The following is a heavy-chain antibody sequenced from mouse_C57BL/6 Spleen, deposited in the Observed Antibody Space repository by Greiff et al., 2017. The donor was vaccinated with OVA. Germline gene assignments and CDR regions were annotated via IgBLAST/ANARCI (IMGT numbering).Heavy chain of an antibody. CDR3: AIEGAAQAKDY. Sequence: VQLQQPGAELVKPGASVKLSCKASGYTFTSYWMHWVKQRPGQGLEWIGMIHPNSGSTNYNEKFKSKATLTVDKSSSTAYMQLSSLTSEDSAVYYCAIEGAAQAKDYWGQGTTLTVSS. J-gene: IGHJ2*01. V-gene: IGHV1-64*01. D-gene: IGHD3-2*02. CDR2: IHPNSGST. CDR1: GYTFTSYW.